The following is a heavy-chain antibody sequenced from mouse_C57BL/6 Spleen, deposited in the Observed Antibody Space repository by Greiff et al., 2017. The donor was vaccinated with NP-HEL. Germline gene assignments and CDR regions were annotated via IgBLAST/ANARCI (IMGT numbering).Heavy chain of an antibody. CDR1: GFTFSSYA. J-gene: IGHJ4*01. D-gene: IGHD1-1*01. CDR2: ISDGGSYT. Sequence: EVNLVESGGGLVKPGGSLKLSCAASGFTFSSYAMSWVRQTPEKRLEWVATISDGGSYTYSPSHLKGRFTISRDNAKNNLYLQMSHLKSEDTAMYYCARDYGSPYYAMDYWGQGTSVTVSS. CDR3: ARDYGSPYYAMDY. V-gene: IGHV5-4*01.